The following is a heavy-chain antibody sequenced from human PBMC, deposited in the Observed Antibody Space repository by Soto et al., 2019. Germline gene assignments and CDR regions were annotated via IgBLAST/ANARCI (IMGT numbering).Heavy chain of an antibody. J-gene: IGHJ4*02. D-gene: IGHD5-12*01. Sequence: PSETLSLTCTVCGACISIDEYHWGWIRDPPGKGLEWIGSVKSRATYYNPSCRSRITVSVDPSNNQFSLNLRSVPAADTSTSYCVGLVDSWGQGALVTVSS. CDR3: VGLVDS. CDR2: VKSRAT. CDR1: GACISIDEYH. V-gene: IGHV4-39*01.